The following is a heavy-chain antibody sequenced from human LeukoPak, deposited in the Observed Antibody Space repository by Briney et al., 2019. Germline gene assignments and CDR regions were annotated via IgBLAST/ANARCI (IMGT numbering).Heavy chain of an antibody. V-gene: IGHV3-30*18. CDR1: GFTFSNYG. Sequence: GGSLRLSCGASGFTFSNYGMHWVRQAPGKGLEWVAVISYDGSKKYHADSVKGRFTISRDNSKNTLYLQMNSLRAEDTAVYYCAKEKEYSSSWYYFDYWGQGTLVTVSS. D-gene: IGHD6-13*01. CDR3: AKEKEYSSSWYYFDY. J-gene: IGHJ4*02. CDR2: ISYDGSKK.